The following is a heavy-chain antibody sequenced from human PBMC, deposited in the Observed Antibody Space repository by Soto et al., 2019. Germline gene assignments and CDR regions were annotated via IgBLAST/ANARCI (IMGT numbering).Heavy chain of an antibody. CDR3: ARDRDRGSSWYQNAFDI. Sequence: PGGSLRLSCAASGFTFSSYSMNWVRQAPGKGLEWVSSISSSSSYIYYADSVKGRFTISRDNAKNPLYLQMNSLRAEDTAVYYCARDRDRGSSWYQNAFDIWGQGTMVTVSS. V-gene: IGHV3-21*01. J-gene: IGHJ3*02. CDR1: GFTFSSYS. CDR2: ISSSSSYI. D-gene: IGHD6-13*01.